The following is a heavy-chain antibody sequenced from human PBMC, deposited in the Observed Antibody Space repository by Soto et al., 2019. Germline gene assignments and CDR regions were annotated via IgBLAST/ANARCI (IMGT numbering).Heavy chain of an antibody. CDR3: ARYIPGVRYYGMDV. CDR2: ISASGTLT. V-gene: IGHV3-23*01. D-gene: IGHD2-2*01. Sequence: EVQLLESGGGLVQPGGSLRLSCAASGFTFSSYAMKWVRQAPGKGLEWVSLISASGTLTYYADSVKGRFTISRDNSGNTLFLQMYSLRAEDTAVYYCARYIPGVRYYGMDVWGQGTTVTVSS. J-gene: IGHJ6*02. CDR1: GFTFSSYA.